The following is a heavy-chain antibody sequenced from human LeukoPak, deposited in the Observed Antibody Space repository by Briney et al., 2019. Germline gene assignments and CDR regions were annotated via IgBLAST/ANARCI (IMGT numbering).Heavy chain of an antibody. Sequence: GGSLRLFCAASGFTFSSYWIHWVRQAPGKGLVWVSRTNNDGSDTVYADSVKGRFTVSRDNAKNTLYLQMNSLRAEDTAVYYCVRGSGGPEYWGQGTLVTVSS. CDR1: GFTFSSYW. D-gene: IGHD1-26*01. V-gene: IGHV3-74*01. CDR2: TNNDGSDT. CDR3: VRGSGGPEY. J-gene: IGHJ4*02.